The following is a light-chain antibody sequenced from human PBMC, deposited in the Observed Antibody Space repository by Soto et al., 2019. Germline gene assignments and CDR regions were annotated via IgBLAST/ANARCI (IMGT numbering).Light chain of an antibody. CDR1: QSISTW. V-gene: IGKV1-5*01. Sequence: DIQMTQSPSTLSASVGDRVTITCRASQSISTWLAWYQQKPGNAPKLLIFDASNLESGVPSRFSGSGSGTEFTLTIDSLQPDDFATYYCQQLDSYPRTFGQGTKVEIK. CDR3: QQLDSYPRT. CDR2: DAS. J-gene: IGKJ1*01.